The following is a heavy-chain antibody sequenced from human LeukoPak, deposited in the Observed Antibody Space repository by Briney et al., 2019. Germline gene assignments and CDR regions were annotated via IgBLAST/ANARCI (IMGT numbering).Heavy chain of an antibody. V-gene: IGHV4-38-2*02. CDR2: IYHRGRT. D-gene: IGHD5-24*01. CDR3: ARDRYNQVDY. J-gene: IGHJ4*02. Sequence: SGTLSLTCAVSGYSISSVYFWGCIRHPPGKGLEGIGSIYHRGRTYYNPSLKSRVTISVDTSKNQFSLKLSSVTAADTAVYYCARDRYNQVDYWGQGTLVTVSS. CDR1: GYSISSVYF.